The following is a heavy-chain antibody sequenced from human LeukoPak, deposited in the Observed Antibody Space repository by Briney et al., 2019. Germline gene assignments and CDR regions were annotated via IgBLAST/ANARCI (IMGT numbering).Heavy chain of an antibody. CDR3: AREKGRYYGSGSYYYYYDSSGYYSY. CDR1: GYTFTSYG. CDR2: ISAYNGNT. V-gene: IGHV1-18*01. J-gene: IGHJ4*02. Sequence: GASVKVSCKASGYTFTSYGISWVRQAPGQGLEWMGWISAYNGNTNYAQKFQGRVTMTRDTSISTAYMELSRLRSDDTAVYYCAREKGRYYGSGSYYYYYDSSGYYSYWGQGTLVTVSS. D-gene: IGHD3-22*01.